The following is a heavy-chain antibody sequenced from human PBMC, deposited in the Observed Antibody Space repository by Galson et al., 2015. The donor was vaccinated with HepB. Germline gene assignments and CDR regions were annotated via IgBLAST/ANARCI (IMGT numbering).Heavy chain of an antibody. CDR2: IKSKTDGGTT. J-gene: IGHJ6*02. CDR1: GFTFSNAW. D-gene: IGHD2-2*01. V-gene: IGHV3-15*01. CDR3: TKEKRYPYYGLDV. Sequence: SLRLSCAASGFTFSNAWMTWVRQAPGKGLEWVGRIKSKTDGGTTDYAAPVIGRFTNSRDDSKNTLYLQMNSLKTEDTGVYYCTKEKRYPYYGLDVWGQGTTVTVSS.